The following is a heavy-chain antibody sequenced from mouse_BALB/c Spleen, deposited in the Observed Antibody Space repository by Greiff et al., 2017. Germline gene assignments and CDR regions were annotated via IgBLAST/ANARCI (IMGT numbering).Heavy chain of an antibody. CDR3: AREEGWPEAWFAY. CDR2: ISSGGSYT. CDR1: GFTFSSYA. Sequence: EVQLVESGGGLVKPGGSLKLSCAASGFTFSSYAMSWVRQSPEKRLEWVAEISSGGSYTYYPDTVTGRFTISRDNAKNTLYLEMSSLRSEDTAMYYCAREEGWPEAWFAYWGQGTLVTVSA. J-gene: IGHJ3*01. V-gene: IGHV5-9-4*01. D-gene: IGHD2-3*01.